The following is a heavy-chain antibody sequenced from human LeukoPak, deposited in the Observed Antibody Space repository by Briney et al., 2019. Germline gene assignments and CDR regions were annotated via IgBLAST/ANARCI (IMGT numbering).Heavy chain of an antibody. Sequence: PSQTLSLTCAVSGGSISTGGYSWNWFRRPQGKGLEWLGYISYTGSTYYNPSLKSRVTISVDTSKNQSSLKLSSVTAADTAVYYCARLGYYYGSGRDNWFDPWGQGTLVTVSS. D-gene: IGHD3-10*01. J-gene: IGHJ5*02. V-gene: IGHV4-30-4*07. CDR3: ARLGYYYGSGRDNWFDP. CDR1: GGSISTGGYS. CDR2: ISYTGST.